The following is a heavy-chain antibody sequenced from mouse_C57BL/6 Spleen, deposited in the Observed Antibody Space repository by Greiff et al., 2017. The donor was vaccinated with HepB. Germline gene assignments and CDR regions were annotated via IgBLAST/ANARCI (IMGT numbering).Heavy chain of an antibody. V-gene: IGHV1-82*01. Sequence: QVHVKQSGPELVKPGASVKISCKASGYSFSSSWMNWVKQRPGKGLEWIGRIYPGDGDTNYNGKFKGKATLTADKSSSTAYMQLSSLTSEDSAVYVCATLFPTVVATPDYWGQGTTLTVSS. CDR2: IYPGDGDT. CDR1: GYSFSSSW. J-gene: IGHJ2*01. D-gene: IGHD1-1*01. CDR3: ATLFPTVVATPDY.